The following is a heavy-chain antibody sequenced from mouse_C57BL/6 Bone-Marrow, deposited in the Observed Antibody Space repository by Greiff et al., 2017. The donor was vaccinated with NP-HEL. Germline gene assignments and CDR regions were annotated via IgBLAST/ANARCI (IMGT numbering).Heavy chain of an antibody. Sequence: EVKLVESGPGLVKPSQSLSLTCSVTGYSITSGYYWNWIRQFPGNKLEWMGYISYDGSNNYNPSLKNRISITRDTSKNQFFLKLNSVTTEDTATYYCAREGPYYYGSSLYAMDYWGQGTSVTVSS. CDR2: ISYDGSN. V-gene: IGHV3-6*01. CDR3: AREGPYYYGSSLYAMDY. D-gene: IGHD1-1*01. J-gene: IGHJ4*01. CDR1: GYSITSGYY.